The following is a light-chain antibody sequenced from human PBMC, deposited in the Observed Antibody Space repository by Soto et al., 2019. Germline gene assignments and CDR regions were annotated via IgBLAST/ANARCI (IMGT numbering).Light chain of an antibody. CDR2: AAS. CDR1: QGISSY. V-gene: IGKV1-9*01. J-gene: IGKJ3*01. Sequence: DIQLTQSPSFLSASAGDRVTITCRASQGISSYLAWYQQKPGKAPKLLIYAASTLQSGVPSRFSGSGSGTEFTLTISSLQPEDFATYYCQQLNSYPYSTFGPGTKVDIK. CDR3: QQLNSYPYST.